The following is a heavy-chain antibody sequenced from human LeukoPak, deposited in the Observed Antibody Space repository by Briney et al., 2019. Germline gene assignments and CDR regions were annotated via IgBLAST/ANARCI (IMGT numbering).Heavy chain of an antibody. J-gene: IGHJ5*02. V-gene: IGHV1-8*01. CDR3: TRGPALHTNWVGGRWYDP. Sequence: ASVKVSCKASGYTFTSYDIHWVRQATGHGLEWMGWMSPKSGHTGHAQKFQGRVTMTRDTSKTTAYMELSSLTSEDTAMYYCTRGPALHTNWVGGRWYDPWGQGTLVTVTS. D-gene: IGHD1-1*01. CDR1: GYTFTSYD. CDR2: MSPKSGHT.